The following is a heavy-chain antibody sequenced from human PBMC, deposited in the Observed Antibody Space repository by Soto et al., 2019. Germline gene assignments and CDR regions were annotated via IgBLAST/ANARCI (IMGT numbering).Heavy chain of an antibody. D-gene: IGHD2-2*01. CDR2: IGGSGGTT. CDR1: GFTFSNYA. CDR3: AKPANLYQLLFPARGDYFDS. J-gene: IGHJ4*02. V-gene: IGHV3-23*01. Sequence: PGGSLRLSCAASGFTFSNYAMTWVRQAPGKGLEWVSAIGGSGGTTYYADSVKGRFTISRDNSRSTLYLQMNTLRAEDTALYYCAKPANLYQLLFPARGDYFDSWGQGTLVTVSS.